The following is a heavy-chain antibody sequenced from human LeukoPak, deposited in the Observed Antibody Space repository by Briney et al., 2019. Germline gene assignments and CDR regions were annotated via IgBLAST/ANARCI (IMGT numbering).Heavy chain of an antibody. V-gene: IGHV3-64D*09. CDR3: VKYSSGWYYDY. CDR2: INDNGRST. Sequence: GGSLRLSCSASGFTFSKYAMHWVRQAPGKGLEYVSAINDNGRSTYYADSVKGRFSISRDNSKNTLYLQMSSLRTEDTAVYYCVKYSSGWYYDYWGQGTLVTVSS. J-gene: IGHJ4*02. D-gene: IGHD6-19*01. CDR1: GFTFSKYA.